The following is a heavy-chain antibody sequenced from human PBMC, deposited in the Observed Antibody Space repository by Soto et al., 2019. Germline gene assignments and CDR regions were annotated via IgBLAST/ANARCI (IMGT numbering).Heavy chain of an antibody. CDR2: IFHSGTT. CDR1: GDSISSADYF. V-gene: IGHV4-30-4*01. J-gene: IGHJ4*02. Sequence: SETLSLTCSVSGDSISSADYFWTWIRQSPGKGLEWMGYIFHSGTTYYNPSLKGRLLISIENSKNQFSLRLTSVTAADSAVYFCAREPYLPKARNDFSGPGSLFTVSS. CDR3: AREPYLPKARNDF.